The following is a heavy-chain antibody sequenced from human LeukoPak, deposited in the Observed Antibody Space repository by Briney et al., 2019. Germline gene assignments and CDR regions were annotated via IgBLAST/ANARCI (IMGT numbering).Heavy chain of an antibody. D-gene: IGHD6-19*01. J-gene: IGHJ4*02. CDR2: MNPNSGNT. V-gene: IGHV1-8*01. CDR3: ARGRNSGWYRYFDY. CDR1: GYTFTSYD. Sequence: ASVKVSCKASGYTFTSYDINWVRQATGQGLEWMGWMNPNSGNTGYAQKFQGRVTMTRNTSISTVYMELSSLRSEDTAVYYCARGRNSGWYRYFDYWGQGTLATVSS.